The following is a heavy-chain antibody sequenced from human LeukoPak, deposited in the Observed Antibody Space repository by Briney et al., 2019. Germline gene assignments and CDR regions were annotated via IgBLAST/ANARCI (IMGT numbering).Heavy chain of an antibody. CDR2: INHSGST. D-gene: IGHD2-15*01. CDR3: ARENYCSGGSCYSFDY. Sequence: KPSETLSLTCTVSGGSISSYYWSWIRQPPGKGLEWIGEINHSGSTNYNPSLKSRVTISVDTSKNQFSLKLSSVTAADTAVYYCARENYCSGGSCYSFDYWGQGTLVTVSS. J-gene: IGHJ4*02. CDR1: GGSISSYY. V-gene: IGHV4-34*01.